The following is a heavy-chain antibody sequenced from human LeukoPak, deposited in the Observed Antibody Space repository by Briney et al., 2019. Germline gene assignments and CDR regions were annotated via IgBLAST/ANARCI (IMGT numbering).Heavy chain of an antibody. CDR3: AGNREEDNYYYYYMDV. D-gene: IGHD1-26*01. J-gene: IGHJ6*03. Sequence: GGSLRLSCAASGFTFSSYAMSWVRQAPGKGLEWVSAIIGSGGSTYYADSVKGRFTISRDNSKNTLYLQMNSLRAEDTAVYYCAGNREEDNYYYYYMDVWGKGTTVTVSS. V-gene: IGHV3-23*01. CDR2: IIGSGGST. CDR1: GFTFSSYA.